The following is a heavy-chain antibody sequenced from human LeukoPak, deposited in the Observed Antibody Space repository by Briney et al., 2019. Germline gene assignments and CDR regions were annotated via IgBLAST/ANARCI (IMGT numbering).Heavy chain of an antibody. D-gene: IGHD1-1*01. CDR1: GYTFTSYA. J-gene: IGHJ6*02. CDR3: ARDPQGTTGTTFSIYYYGMDV. V-gene: IGHV1-3*01. Sequence: ASVKVSCKASGYTFTSYAMHWVRQAPGQRLEWMGWINAGNGNTKYSQKFQGRVTITRDTSASTAYMELSSLRSEDTAVYYCARDPQGTTGTTFSIYYYGMDVWGQGTTVTVSS. CDR2: INAGNGNT.